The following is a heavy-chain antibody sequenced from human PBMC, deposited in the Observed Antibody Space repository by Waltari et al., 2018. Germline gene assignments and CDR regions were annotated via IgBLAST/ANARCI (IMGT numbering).Heavy chain of an antibody. CDR2: INSDGTGT. J-gene: IGHJ4*02. CDR3: TRDSGQGLDF. V-gene: IGHV3-74*01. CDR1: GFTFRNHW. Sequence: EVQLVESGGGLVQSGGSLRLSCGASGFTFRNHWMHWVRQAPGKGLLWVSRINSDGTGTSHADSVKGRFTMSRDNAKNTLYLQMNSLRVEDTAVYYCTRDSGQGLDFRGQGTLVTVSS. D-gene: IGHD3-10*01.